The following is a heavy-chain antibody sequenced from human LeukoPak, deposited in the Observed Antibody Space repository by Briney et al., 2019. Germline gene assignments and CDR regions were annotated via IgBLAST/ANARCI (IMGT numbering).Heavy chain of an antibody. V-gene: IGHV1-69*06. CDR2: IIPIFGTA. J-gene: IGHJ6*02. CDR1: GGTFSSYA. D-gene: IGHD3-10*01. CDR3: ARASGSYGLDSYYYGMDV. Sequence: SVKVSCKASGGTFSSYAISWVRQAPGQGLEWMGGIIPIFGTANYAQKFQGRVAITADKSTSTAYMELSSLRSEDTAVYYCARASGSYGLDSYYYGMDVWGQGTTVTVSS.